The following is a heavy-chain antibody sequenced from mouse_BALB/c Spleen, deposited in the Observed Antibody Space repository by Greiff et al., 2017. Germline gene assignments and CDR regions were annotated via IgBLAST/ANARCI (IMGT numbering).Heavy chain of an antibody. CDR3: ARSLYGSSPYYFDD. J-gene: IGHJ2*01. CDR1: GYTFTDYW. CDR2: IDTSDSYT. D-gene: IGHD1-1*01. V-gene: IGHV1-69*01. Sequence: VQLQQPGAELVMPGASVKMSCKASGYTFTDYWMHWVKQRPGQVLEWIGAIDTSDSYTSYNQKFKGKATLTVDESSSTAYMQLSSLTSEDSAVYYCARSLYGSSPYYFDDWGQGTTLTVSS.